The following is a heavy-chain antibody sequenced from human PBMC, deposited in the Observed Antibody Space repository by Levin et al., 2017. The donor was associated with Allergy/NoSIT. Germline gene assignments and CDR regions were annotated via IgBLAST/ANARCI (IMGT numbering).Heavy chain of an antibody. CDR2: IYYSGDS. CDR1: GGPISTYY. D-gene: IGHD3-3*01. CDR3: ARGAYDFWGYYYYYLDV. Sequence: SSETLSLTCTVSGGPISTYYWSWIRQPPGKGLEWIGFIYYSGDSDYNPSLKSRVTIAIDTSKNQFSLKLTSVTAADTAVYYCARGAYDFWGYYYYYLDVWGKGTTVTVSS. V-gene: IGHV4-59*01. J-gene: IGHJ6*03.